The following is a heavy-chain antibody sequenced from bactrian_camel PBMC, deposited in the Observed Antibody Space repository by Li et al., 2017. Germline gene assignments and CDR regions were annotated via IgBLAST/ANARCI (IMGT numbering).Heavy chain of an antibody. CDR1: GATSTNYR. V-gene: IGHV3S6*01. D-gene: IGHD2*01. Sequence: VQLVESGGGSVQAGGSLRLSCAASGATSTNYRMAWFRQAPGKEVEWVAGITSLPSLFRAASYADSVKGRFTISQDPTKSAVYLQMDSLTPEDTAMYYCAARGPYCYTKLSVRDFTYWGQGTQVTVS. J-gene: IGHJ6*01. CDR2: ITSLPSLFRAA. CDR3: AARGPYCYTKLSVRDFTY.